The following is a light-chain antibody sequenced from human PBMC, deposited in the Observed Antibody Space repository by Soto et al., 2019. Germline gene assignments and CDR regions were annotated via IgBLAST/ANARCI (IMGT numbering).Light chain of an antibody. Sequence: QSALTQPASVSGSPGQSITISRTGTSSDVGGYNYVSWYQQHPGKAPKLMIYDVSYRPSGVSRRFSGSKSGNTASLTISGLHAEDEADYYCTSYTSSSLYVFGTGTKVTVL. J-gene: IGLJ1*01. CDR1: SSDVGGYNY. CDR3: TSYTSSSLYV. CDR2: DVS. V-gene: IGLV2-14*01.